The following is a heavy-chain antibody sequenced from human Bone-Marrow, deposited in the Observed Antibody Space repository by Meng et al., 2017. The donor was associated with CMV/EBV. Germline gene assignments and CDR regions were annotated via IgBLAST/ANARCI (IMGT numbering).Heavy chain of an antibody. CDR1: GYTFTSYY. D-gene: IGHD2-2*01. V-gene: IGHV1-46*01. Sequence: ASVKVSCKASGYTFTSYYMHWVRQAPGQGLEWMGIINPSGGSTSYAQKFQGRVTMTRDTSTSTGYMELSSLRSEDTAVYYCARDADIVVVPAAMPVYGMDVWGQGTTVTVSS. CDR3: ARDADIVVVPAAMPVYGMDV. J-gene: IGHJ6*02. CDR2: INPSGGST.